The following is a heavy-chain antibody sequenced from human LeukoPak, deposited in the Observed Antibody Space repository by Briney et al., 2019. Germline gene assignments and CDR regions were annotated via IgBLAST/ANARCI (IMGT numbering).Heavy chain of an antibody. CDR3: AKDVGKWESLHFFDY. CDR1: GFTLSTNA. V-gene: IGHV3-23*01. J-gene: IGHJ4*02. Sequence: PGGSLRLSCLTSGFTLSTNAMSWVRQAPGKGLEWISGISGSGASTYYADSVKGRFTISRDEPRNTLYLQMNSLRGDDTAVYYCAKDVGKWESLHFFDYWGQGTLVTVSS. CDR2: ISGSGAST. D-gene: IGHD1-26*01.